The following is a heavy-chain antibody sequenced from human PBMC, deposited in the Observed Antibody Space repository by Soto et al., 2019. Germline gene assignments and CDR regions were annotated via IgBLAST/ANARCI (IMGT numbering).Heavy chain of an antibody. CDR2: ISSNGGTT. CDR3: VRRVSGNYDY. D-gene: IGHD1-7*01. Sequence: EVQLAESGGGMVQPGGSLRLSCVASGFTFSSSDMHWVRQAPGKGLEYVSSISSNGGTTYYGNSVKGRFTISRDNSKNTLSLQMGRLRAEDMAVYYCVRRVSGNYDYWGQGTLVTVSS. V-gene: IGHV3-64*01. CDR1: GFTFSSSD. J-gene: IGHJ4*02.